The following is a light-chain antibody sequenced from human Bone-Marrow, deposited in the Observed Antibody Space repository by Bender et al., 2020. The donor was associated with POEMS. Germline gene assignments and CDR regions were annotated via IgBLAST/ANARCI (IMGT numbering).Light chain of an antibody. Sequence: QSVLTQPPSASGTPGQRVTITCSGSSSNIASNTVNWYQQFPGTAPKLLIYSNDHRPSGVPDRFSGSTSGTSASLAIRGLQSEDEAEYYCSSYTSSTTLVFGGGTKLTVL. J-gene: IGLJ2*01. V-gene: IGLV1-44*01. CDR3: SSYTSSTTLV. CDR2: SND. CDR1: SSNIASNT.